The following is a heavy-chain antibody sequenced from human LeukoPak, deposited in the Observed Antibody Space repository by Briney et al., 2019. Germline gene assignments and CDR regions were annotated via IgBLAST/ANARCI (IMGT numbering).Heavy chain of an antibody. D-gene: IGHD5-24*01. V-gene: IGHV3-21*01. CDR1: GFTSSSYN. Sequence: GASLRLSCAASGFTSSSYNMGWVRQAPGKGLELVSSISSSGSKTYYADSVKGRFTISRDNAKDSMYLQLNSLRAEDTAVYYWATVREPHYFDSWGQGTLVTVSS. CDR3: ATVREPHYFDS. J-gene: IGHJ4*02. CDR2: ISSSGSKT.